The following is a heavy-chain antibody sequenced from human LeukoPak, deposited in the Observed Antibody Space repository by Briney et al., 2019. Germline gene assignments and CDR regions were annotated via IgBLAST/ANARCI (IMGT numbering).Heavy chain of an antibody. CDR1: EYTFTDYA. CDR3: ARGRWSATTASYYLDF. D-gene: IGHD5-24*01. J-gene: IGHJ4*02. CDR2: INAGNGNA. V-gene: IGHV1-3*01. Sequence: ASVKVSCKASEYTFTDYAINWVRQAPGHRLEWMGWINAGNGNARYSQRFQGRVTITRDTSASTAYMELSSLTSEDTAVYYCARGRWSATTASYYLDFWGQGTLVTVSS.